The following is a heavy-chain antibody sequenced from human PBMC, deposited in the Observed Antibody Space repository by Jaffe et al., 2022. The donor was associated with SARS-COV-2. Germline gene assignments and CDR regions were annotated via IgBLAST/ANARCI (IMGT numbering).Heavy chain of an antibody. CDR2: IYYSGST. V-gene: IGHV4-39*01. CDR1: GGSISSSSYY. D-gene: IGHD4-17*01. CDR3: ASTWWGAYGDYGFQDQTNWFDP. Sequence: QLQLQESGPGLVKPSETLSLTCTVSGGSISSSSYYWGWIRQPPGKGLEWIGSIYYSGSTYYNPSLKSRVTISVDTSKNQFSLKLSSVTAADTAVYYCASTWWGAYGDYGFQDQTNWFDPWGQGTLVTVSS. J-gene: IGHJ5*02.